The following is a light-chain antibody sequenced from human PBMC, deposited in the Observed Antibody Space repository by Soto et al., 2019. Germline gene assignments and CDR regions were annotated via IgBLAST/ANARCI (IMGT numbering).Light chain of an antibody. CDR2: DND. Sequence: QSVLTQPPSVSAAPGQKVTISCSESSSKIGNNYISWYQQLPGTAPKLLIYDNDKRPSGIPDQFSGSESGTSATLGITGLQTGDEADYFCGTWDSSLNAYIFGTGTKVTVL. V-gene: IGLV1-51*01. J-gene: IGLJ1*01. CDR1: SSKIGNNY. CDR3: GTWDSSLNAYI.